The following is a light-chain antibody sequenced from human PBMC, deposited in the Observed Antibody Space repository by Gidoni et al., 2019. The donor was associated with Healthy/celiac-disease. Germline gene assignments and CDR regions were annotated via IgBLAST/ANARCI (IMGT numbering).Light chain of an antibody. Sequence: IQLTQSPSSLSASVGDRVTITCRASQSISSYLNWYQQKPGQAPKLLIYAASSWQSGVPSRFSGSGSGTDFTLTISSLQPEDFATYYCQQSYSTPRTFGQGTKVEIK. CDR3: QQSYSTPRT. J-gene: IGKJ1*01. CDR1: QSISSY. V-gene: IGKV1-39*01. CDR2: AAS.